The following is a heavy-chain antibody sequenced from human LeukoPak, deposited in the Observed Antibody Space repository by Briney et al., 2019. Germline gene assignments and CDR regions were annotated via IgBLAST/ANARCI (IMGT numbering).Heavy chain of an antibody. CDR2: INPSGGST. CDR3: ARVWFGAFDI. J-gene: IGHJ3*02. Sequence: ASVKVSCKASGYTFTYYYMRWVRQAPGQGLEWMGIINPSGGSTTHAQKFQGRVTMTRDTSTSTVYMELSRLRSEDTAVYYCARVWFGAFDIWGQGTLVTVS. D-gene: IGHD3-16*01. CDR1: GYTFTYYY. V-gene: IGHV1-46*01.